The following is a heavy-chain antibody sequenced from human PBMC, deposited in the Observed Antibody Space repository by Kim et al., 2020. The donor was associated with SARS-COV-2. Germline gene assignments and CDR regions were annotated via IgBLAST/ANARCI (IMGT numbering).Heavy chain of an antibody. CDR1: GGSISSSDYY. CDR3: ARHGCTGGVCYFDP. CDR2: IYYTGTT. V-gene: IGHV4-39*01. D-gene: IGHD2-8*02. J-gene: IGHJ5*02. Sequence: SETLSLTCTVSGGSISSSDYYWGWIRQPPGNGLEWIGSIYYTGTTYYNPSLKSRVTISVDTYKNQFSLKLSSVTDATVYYCARHGCTGGVCYFDPWGQGTLVTVSS.